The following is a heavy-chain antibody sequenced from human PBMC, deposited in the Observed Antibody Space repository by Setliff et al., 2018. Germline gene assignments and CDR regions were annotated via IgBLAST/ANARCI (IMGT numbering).Heavy chain of an antibody. V-gene: IGHV4-38-2*01. Sequence: SETLSLTCAVSGVSISDGHFWGWIRQPPGKGLEWVGSIDRTGNRYYNSPLRSRVTLSIDMSRNEFSLELRSMTAADTAMYYCARRDEYLQFREFFDFWGQGILVTVSS. CDR3: ARRDEYLQFREFFDF. D-gene: IGHD3-10*01. J-gene: IGHJ4*02. CDR2: IDRTGNR. CDR1: GVSISDGHF.